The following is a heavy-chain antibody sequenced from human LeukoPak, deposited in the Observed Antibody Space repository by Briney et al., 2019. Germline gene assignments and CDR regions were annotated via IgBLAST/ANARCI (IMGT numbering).Heavy chain of an antibody. Sequence: ASVNVSCKASGYTFTSYDINWVRQATGQGLEWMGWMNPNSGNTGYAQKFQGRVTITRNTSISTAYMELSSLRSEDTAVYYCARGLEVFSGGDPGYWFDPWGQGTLVTVSS. D-gene: IGHD2-21*01. V-gene: IGHV1-8*03. CDR1: GYTFTSYD. J-gene: IGHJ5*02. CDR3: ARGLEVFSGGDPGYWFDP. CDR2: MNPNSGNT.